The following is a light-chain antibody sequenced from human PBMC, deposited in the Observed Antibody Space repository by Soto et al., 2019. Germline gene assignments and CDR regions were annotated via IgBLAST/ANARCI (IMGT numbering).Light chain of an antibody. V-gene: IGKV3-11*01. CDR1: QSVSSY. J-gene: IGKJ1*01. CDR3: QQRSNWPQ. CDR2: DAS. Sequence: EIVLTQSPATLSLSPGERATLSCRASQSVSSYLAWYQQKPGQAPRLLIYDASNRATGIPARFSGSESVTDFPLTISRLEPEDFAVYYCQQRSNWPQFGQGTKVEIK.